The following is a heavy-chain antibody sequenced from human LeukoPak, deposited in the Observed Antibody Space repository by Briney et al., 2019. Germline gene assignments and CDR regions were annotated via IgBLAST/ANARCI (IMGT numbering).Heavy chain of an antibody. CDR2: ISYDGRNK. J-gene: IGHJ4*02. CDR1: GFTFSSYG. Sequence: PGRSLRLSCAASGFTFSSYGMHWVRQAPGKGLEWVAVISYDGRNKYYADSVKGRFTISRDNSKNTLYLQMNSLRAEDTAVYYCAKDRYSYAYGYFDCWGQGTLVTVSS. D-gene: IGHD5-18*01. CDR3: AKDRYSYAYGYFDC. V-gene: IGHV3-30*18.